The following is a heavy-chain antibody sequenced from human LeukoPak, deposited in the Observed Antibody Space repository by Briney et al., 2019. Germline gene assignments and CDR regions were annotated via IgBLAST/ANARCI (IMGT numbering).Heavy chain of an antibody. J-gene: IGHJ6*02. V-gene: IGHV3-48*03. CDR3: ARNGDYPFYYYYYGMDV. Sequence: GGSLRLSYAASGFTFSSYEMNWVRQAPGKGLEWVSYISSSGSTIYYADSVKGRFTISRDNAKNSLYLQMNSLRAEDTAVYYCARNGDYPFYYYYYGMDVWGQGTTVTVSS. CDR2: ISSSGSTI. D-gene: IGHD4-17*01. CDR1: GFTFSSYE.